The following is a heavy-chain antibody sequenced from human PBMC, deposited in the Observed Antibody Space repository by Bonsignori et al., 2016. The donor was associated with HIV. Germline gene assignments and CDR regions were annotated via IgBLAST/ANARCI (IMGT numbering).Heavy chain of an antibody. D-gene: IGHD3-10*01. J-gene: IGHJ4*02. Sequence: WIRQPPGKGLEWIGEINHSGSTNYNPSLKSRVTISVDTSKNQFSLKLSSVTAADTAVYYRARGLTYYYGSGALGYWGQGTLVTVSS. CDR3: ARGLTYYYGSGALGY. CDR2: INHSGST. V-gene: IGHV4-34*01.